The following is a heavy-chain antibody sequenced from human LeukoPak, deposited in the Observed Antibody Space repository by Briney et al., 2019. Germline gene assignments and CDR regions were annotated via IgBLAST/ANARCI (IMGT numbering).Heavy chain of an antibody. V-gene: IGHV4-34*01. Sequence: SETLSLTCAVYGGSFSGYYWSWIRQPPGKGLEWIEEINHSGSTNCNPSLKSRVTISVDTSKNQFSLKLSSVTAADTAVYYCARGRDYNDFWSGYYFLDYWGQGTLVTVSS. CDR3: ARGRDYNDFWSGYYFLDY. CDR2: INHSGST. D-gene: IGHD3-3*01. CDR1: GGSFSGYY. J-gene: IGHJ4*02.